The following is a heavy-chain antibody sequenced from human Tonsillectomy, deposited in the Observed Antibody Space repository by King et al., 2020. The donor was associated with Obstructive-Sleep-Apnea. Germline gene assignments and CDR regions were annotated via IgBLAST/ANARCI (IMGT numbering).Heavy chain of an antibody. Sequence: VTLKESGPALGKPTQTLTLTCTFSGFSLSTSRVCVSWIRQPPGKALEGIARIDWDDDIYYISSLKTRLTISHDTSKNQVVLTMTNMDPVDTATYYCARIPPAGSGSEFDYWGQGILVTVSS. D-gene: IGHD3-10*01. J-gene: IGHJ4*02. CDR3: ARIPPAGSGSEFDY. CDR1: GFSLSTSRVC. V-gene: IGHV2-70*10. CDR2: IDWDDDI.